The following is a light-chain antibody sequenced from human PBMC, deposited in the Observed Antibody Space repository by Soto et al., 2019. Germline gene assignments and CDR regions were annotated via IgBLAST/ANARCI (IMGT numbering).Light chain of an antibody. Sequence: EIVLTQSPGTLSLSQGERATLSCRASQTVRNNYLAWYQQKPGQAPRLLIYNSSTRPTGIPDRFSGSGSGTDFTLTISRLEPEDFALYFCQQYRDLPQTFGQGTRVEIK. J-gene: IGKJ1*01. CDR2: NSS. CDR1: QTVRNNY. CDR3: QQYRDLPQT. V-gene: IGKV3-20*01.